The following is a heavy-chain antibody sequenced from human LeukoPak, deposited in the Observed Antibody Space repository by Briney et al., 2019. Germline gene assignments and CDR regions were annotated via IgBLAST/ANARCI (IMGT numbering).Heavy chain of an antibody. J-gene: IGHJ4*02. CDR2: IYYSGNT. V-gene: IGHV4-30-4*01. D-gene: IGHD3-9*01. CDR1: GGSISNSDYY. CDR3: ARHQIHYDILTGYLPTLCDS. Sequence: SQTLSLTCTVSGGSISNSDYYWSWIRQPPGKGPEWIGYIYYSGNTYCNPSLKSRVTISVDTSKNQFSLKLSSVTAADTAVYYCARHQIHYDILTGYLPTLCDSWGQGTLVTVSS.